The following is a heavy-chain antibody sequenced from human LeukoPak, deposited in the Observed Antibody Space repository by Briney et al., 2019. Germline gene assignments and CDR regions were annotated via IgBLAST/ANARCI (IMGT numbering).Heavy chain of an antibody. D-gene: IGHD2-2*01. J-gene: IGHJ6*03. CDR1: GYSFTSYW. Sequence: GESLKISCKGSGYSFTSYWIGWVRQMPGKGLEWMGIIYPGDSDTRYSPSFQGQVTISADKSISTAYLQWSSLKASDTAMYYCARHLGYCSSTSCYRVGGPHYYYYYYMDVWGKGTTVTVSS. CDR3: ARHLGYCSSTSCYRVGGPHYYYYYYMDV. V-gene: IGHV5-51*01. CDR2: IYPGDSDT.